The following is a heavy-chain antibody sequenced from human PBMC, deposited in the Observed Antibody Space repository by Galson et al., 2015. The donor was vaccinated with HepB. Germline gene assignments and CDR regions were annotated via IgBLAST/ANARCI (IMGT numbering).Heavy chain of an antibody. CDR1: GFTVDDYA. D-gene: IGHD3-3*01. J-gene: IGHJ2*01. CDR2: ISWNSGSI. V-gene: IGHV3-9*01. CDR3: AKDKGVADNWYFDL. Sequence: SLRLSCAASGFTVDDYAMHWVRQAPGKGLEWVSGISWNSGSIGYADSVKGRFTISRDNAKNSLYLQMNSLRAEDTALYYCAKDKGVADNWYFDLWGRGTLVTVSS.